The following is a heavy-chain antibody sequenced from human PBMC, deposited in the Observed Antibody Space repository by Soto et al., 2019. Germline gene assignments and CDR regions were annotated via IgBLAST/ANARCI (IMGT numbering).Heavy chain of an antibody. CDR3: VKEEGIAVPRWHRFAS. V-gene: IGHV3-23*01. CDR2: IGRTGSTT. D-gene: IGHD6-19*01. CDR1: GFTFIDYA. J-gene: IGHJ4*02. Sequence: HPWGSLRLSCEVSGFTFIDYAIIFFRQSPCKWLEWVSSIGRTGSTTYHADSVKGRFTISRDNSENTLYLELNGLRAEDTAVYYCVKEEGIAVPRWHRFASWGQGTLVTVSS.